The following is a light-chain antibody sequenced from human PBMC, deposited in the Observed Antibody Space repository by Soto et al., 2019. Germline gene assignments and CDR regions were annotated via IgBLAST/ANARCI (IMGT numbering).Light chain of an antibody. J-gene: IGLJ2*01. CDR2: DNN. CDR3: QSFDTSLSGSVV. V-gene: IGLV1-40*01. CDR1: SSNIGAGYD. Sequence: QSVLTQPPSMSGAPGQRVTISCTGSSSNIGAGYDVHWYQQHLGTAPKLLIFDNNNRPSGVPDRFSGSKSDTSASLAITGLQAEDEADYYCQSFDTSLSGSVVFGGGTKLTVL.